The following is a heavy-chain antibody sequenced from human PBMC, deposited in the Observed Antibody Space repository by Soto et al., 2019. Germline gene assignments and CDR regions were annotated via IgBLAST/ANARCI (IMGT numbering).Heavy chain of an antibody. V-gene: IGHV3-21*01. CDR1: GFTFSSYS. CDR2: ISSSSSYI. Sequence: GGSLRLSCAASGFTFSSYSMNWVRQAPGKGLEWVSSISSSSSYIYYADSVKGRFTISRDNAKNSLYLQMNSLRAEDTAVYYCARDLSIAAAGTDAFDIWGQGTMVTVS. D-gene: IGHD6-13*01. CDR3: ARDLSIAAAGTDAFDI. J-gene: IGHJ3*02.